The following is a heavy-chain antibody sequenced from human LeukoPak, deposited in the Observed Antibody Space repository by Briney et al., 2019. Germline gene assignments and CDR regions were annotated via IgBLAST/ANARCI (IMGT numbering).Heavy chain of an antibody. CDR3: ARDGVTLAYCAGDCYS. Sequence: SQTLSLTCTVSGGSISSGDYYWSWIRQPPGKGLEWIVYIYYSGSTYYNPSLKSRVTISVDASKNQFSLKLSSVTAADTAVYYCARDGVTLAYCAGDCYSWGQGTLVTVSS. J-gene: IGHJ4*02. CDR1: GGSISSGDYY. V-gene: IGHV4-30-4*01. D-gene: IGHD2-21*02. CDR2: IYYSGST.